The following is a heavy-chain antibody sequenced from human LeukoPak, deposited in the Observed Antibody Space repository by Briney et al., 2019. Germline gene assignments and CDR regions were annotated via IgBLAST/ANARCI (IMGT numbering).Heavy chain of an antibody. CDR1: GFTFCSYN. V-gene: IGHV3-23*01. CDR3: AKDHVY. CDR2: ISGSGGGT. Sequence: PGGSLRISFAAPGFTFCSYNLNWGRPAPGKGLEWVSVISGSGGGTYYADSVKGRFTISRDNSKNTLYLQMNSLRAEDTAVYYCAKDHVYWGQGTLVTVSS. J-gene: IGHJ4*02.